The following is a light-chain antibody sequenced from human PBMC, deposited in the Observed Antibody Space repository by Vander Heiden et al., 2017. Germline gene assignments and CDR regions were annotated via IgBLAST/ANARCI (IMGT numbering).Light chain of an antibody. V-gene: IGKV2-28*01. CDR1: QSLLHGNGYNY. CDR2: LGS. J-gene: IGKJ2*01. CDR3: MQAGQNRLGYT. Sequence: DIVMTQSPLSLPVTPGEPASISCRSRQSLLHGNGYNYLDWYLQKLGQSRQILIYLGSNRASGLSDRFTGSGGGTAFTLKISRGEAEDVGVYYCMQAGQNRLGYTFGQGTKVEIK.